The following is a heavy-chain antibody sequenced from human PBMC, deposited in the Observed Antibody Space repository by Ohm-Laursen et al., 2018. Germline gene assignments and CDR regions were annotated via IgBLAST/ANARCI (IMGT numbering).Heavy chain of an antibody. Sequence: ASVKVSCNASGYTFSSYGICWVRQAPGQGLEWMGWIRSYNGDPNYAQKFQGRVTMTTDTSSSIAYMELRGLRSDDTAVYYCARYCSGGGCYSWWFDPWGQGTLVTVSS. V-gene: IGHV1-18*01. CDR2: IRSYNGDP. J-gene: IGHJ5*02. D-gene: IGHD2-15*01. CDR3: ARYCSGGGCYSWWFDP. CDR1: GYTFSSYG.